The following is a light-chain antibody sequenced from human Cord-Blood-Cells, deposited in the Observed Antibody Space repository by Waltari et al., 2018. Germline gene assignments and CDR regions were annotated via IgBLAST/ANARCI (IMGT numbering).Light chain of an antibody. J-gene: IGLJ3*02. Sequence: QSVLTQPPSVSEAPRQRVTIPCSGSSSNIGHNPVNWYQQLPGKAPKLLIYYDELLPSGVSDRVSGSKSGTSDSLAISGLQSEDEADYYCAAWDDSLNGPVFGGGTKLTVL. CDR3: AAWDDSLNGPV. V-gene: IGLV1-36*01. CDR2: YDE. CDR1: SSNIGHNP.